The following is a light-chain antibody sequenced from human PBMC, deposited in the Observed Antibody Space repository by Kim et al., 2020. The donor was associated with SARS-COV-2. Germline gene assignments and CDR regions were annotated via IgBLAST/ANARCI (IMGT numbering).Light chain of an antibody. CDR2: RYI. J-gene: IGLJ1*01. CDR3: AAWDDSLRVYV. Sequence: QSVLTQPPSASGTPGQRVTISCSGSSSNIGNNYVYWYQQFPGKAPNVVIYRYIQRPSGVPDRFSGSRSGTSASLAISGLRSEDEADYYCAAWDDSLRVYVFGSGTKVTVL. CDR1: SSNIGNNY. V-gene: IGLV1-47*01.